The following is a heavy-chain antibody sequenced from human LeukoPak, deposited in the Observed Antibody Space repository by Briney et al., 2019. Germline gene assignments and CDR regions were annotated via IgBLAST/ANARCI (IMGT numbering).Heavy chain of an antibody. CDR1: GGSFSGYY. D-gene: IGHD1-14*01. CDR3: ARNLYHMSPPSY. Sequence: PSETLSLTCAVYGGSFSGYYWSWIRQPPGKGLEWIGEINHSGSTYHNPSLRSRVTISVDTSKNQFSLKLSSVTAADTAVYYCARNLYHMSPPSYWGQGTLVTVSS. V-gene: IGHV4-34*01. CDR2: INHSGST. J-gene: IGHJ4*02.